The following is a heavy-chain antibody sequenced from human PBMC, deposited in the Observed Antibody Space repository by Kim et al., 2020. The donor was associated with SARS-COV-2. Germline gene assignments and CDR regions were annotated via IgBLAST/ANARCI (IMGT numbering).Heavy chain of an antibody. J-gene: IGHJ2*01. V-gene: IGHV3-48*04. CDR2: ISSSSSTI. CDR3: ARIAASRDWYFDL. Sequence: GGSLRLSCVASGFTFSSYSMNWVRQAPGKGLEWVSYISSSSSTIYYADSVKGRFTISRDNAKNSLYLQMNSLRAEDTAVYYCARIAASRDWYFDLWGRGTLVTVSS. D-gene: IGHD6-13*01. CDR1: GFTFSSYS.